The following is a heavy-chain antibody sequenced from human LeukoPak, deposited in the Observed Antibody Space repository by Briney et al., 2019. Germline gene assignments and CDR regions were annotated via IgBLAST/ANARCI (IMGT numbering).Heavy chain of an antibody. CDR3: ARDVGMDSGNFDY. V-gene: IGHV3-30-3*01. CDR2: ISYDGSNK. D-gene: IGHD6-13*01. J-gene: IGHJ4*02. Sequence: SCKASGGTFSSYAMHWVRQAPGKGLEWVAVISYDGSNKYYADSVKGRFTISRDNSKNTLYLQMNSLRAEDTAVYYCARDVGMDSGNFDYWGQGTLVTVSS. CDR1: GGTFSSYA.